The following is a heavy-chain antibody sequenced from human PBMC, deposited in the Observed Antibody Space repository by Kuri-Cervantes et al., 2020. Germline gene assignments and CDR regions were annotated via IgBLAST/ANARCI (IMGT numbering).Heavy chain of an antibody. CDR2: IYTGGST. J-gene: IGHJ4*02. D-gene: IGHD2-2*01. Sequence: GESLKISCAASGFSISTIFLSWVRQAPGKGLEWVSVIYTGGSTYYADSVKGRFTISRDNSKNTLYLQMSSLRAEDTAVYYCAREGDVVVVPADKGGFDYWGQGTLVTVSS. V-gene: IGHV3-53*01. CDR3: AREGDVVVVPADKGGFDY. CDR1: GFSISTIF.